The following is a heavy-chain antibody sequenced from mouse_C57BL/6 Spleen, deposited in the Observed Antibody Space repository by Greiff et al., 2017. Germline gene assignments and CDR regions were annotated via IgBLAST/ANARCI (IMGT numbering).Heavy chain of an antibody. Sequence: EVKLMESGAELVKPGASVKLSGTASGFNIKDYYMHWVKQRTEQGLEWIGRIDPEDGETKYAPKFQGKATITADTSSNTAYLQLSSLTSEDTAVYYCARTAQGRDYAMDYWGQGTSVTVSS. CDR1: GFNIKDYY. V-gene: IGHV14-2*01. CDR3: ARTAQGRDYAMDY. D-gene: IGHD3-2*02. J-gene: IGHJ4*01. CDR2: IDPEDGET.